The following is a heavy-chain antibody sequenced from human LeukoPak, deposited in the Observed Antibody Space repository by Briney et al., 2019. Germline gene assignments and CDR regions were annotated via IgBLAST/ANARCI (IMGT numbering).Heavy chain of an antibody. V-gene: IGHV3-13*04. CDR3: SRVGSSGWPNYFDS. Sequence: GGSLRLSCAASGFTFSSYDMHWVRQATGRGLEWVSVIGTSGDTYYAGSVKGRFTISRENAKNSLYLQMNSLTAGDTAVYFCSRVGSSGWPNYFDSWGQGTLVTVSS. CDR2: IGTSGDT. J-gene: IGHJ4*02. D-gene: IGHD6-19*01. CDR1: GFTFSSYD.